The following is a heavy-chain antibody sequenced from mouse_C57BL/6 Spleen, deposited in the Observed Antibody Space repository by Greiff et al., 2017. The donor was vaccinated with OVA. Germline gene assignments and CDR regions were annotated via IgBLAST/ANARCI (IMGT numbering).Heavy chain of an antibody. CDR1: GFTFSSYG. Sequence: EVNVVESGGDLVKPGGSLKLSCAASGFTFSSYGMSWVRQTPDKRLEWVATISSGGSYTYYPDSVKGRFTISRDNAKNTLYLQMSSLKSEDTAMYDCARPGMGEYYCDYWGQGTTLTVAS. CDR2: ISSGGSYT. V-gene: IGHV5-6*01. J-gene: IGHJ2*01. CDR3: ARPGMGEYYCDY.